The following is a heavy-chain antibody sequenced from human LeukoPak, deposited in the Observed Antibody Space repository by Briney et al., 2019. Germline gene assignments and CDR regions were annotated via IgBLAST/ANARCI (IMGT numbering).Heavy chain of an antibody. CDR1: GFTFSSYS. CDR3: ATFGSSTSFDY. D-gene: IGHD2-2*01. V-gene: IGHV3-21*01. CDR2: ISSSSSYI. Sequence: PGGSLRLSCAASGFTFSSYSMSWVRQGPGKGLEWVSSISSSSSYIYYADSVKGRFTISRDNAKNSLNLQMDSLRAEDTAVYYCATFGSSTSFDYWGQGTLVTVSS. J-gene: IGHJ4*02.